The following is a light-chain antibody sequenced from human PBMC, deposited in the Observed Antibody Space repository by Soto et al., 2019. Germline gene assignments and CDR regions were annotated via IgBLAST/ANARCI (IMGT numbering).Light chain of an antibody. V-gene: IGLV2-8*01. CDR2: EVA. J-gene: IGLJ1*01. CDR3: SSYAGSNIHYA. CDR1: SSDIGGYNY. Sequence: QSVLTQPPSASGSPGQSVTISCTGTSSDIGGYNYVSWYQQHPGKAPKLMIYEVAKRPSGVPDRFSGSKSGNTASLTVSGLHAEDEAEYYCSSYAGSNIHYAFGTGTKLTVL.